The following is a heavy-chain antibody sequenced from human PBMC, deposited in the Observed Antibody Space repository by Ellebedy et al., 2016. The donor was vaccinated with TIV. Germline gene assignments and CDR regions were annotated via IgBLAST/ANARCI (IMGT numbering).Heavy chain of an antibody. D-gene: IGHD2-8*02. CDR3: ARGTERKRPGVYWYFDL. Sequence: ASVKVSCKASGYTFTSYYMHWVRQAPGQGLEWMGLISPSGGSTTYAQKFQGRVTMTRDTSTSTVYMELSSLRSDDTAVYYCARGTERKRPGVYWYFDLWGRGTLVTVSS. CDR2: ISPSGGST. CDR1: GYTFTSYY. V-gene: IGHV1-46*01. J-gene: IGHJ2*01.